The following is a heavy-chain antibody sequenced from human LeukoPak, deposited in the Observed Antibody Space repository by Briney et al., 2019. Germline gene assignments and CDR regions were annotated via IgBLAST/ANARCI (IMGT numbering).Heavy chain of an antibody. CDR3: ATPALGRRLYYYDY. J-gene: IGHJ4*02. Sequence: GGSLRLSWAASGFTFSSACLSWVRQAPGKGLEWVGRSRTKSDGETVDYAAPVKGRFTISRDDSENTLFLQMNSLKTEDTAVYYCATPALGRRLYYYDYWGQGTLVTVSP. CDR1: GFTFSSAC. CDR2: SRTKSDGETV. D-gene: IGHD3-16*01. V-gene: IGHV3-15*07.